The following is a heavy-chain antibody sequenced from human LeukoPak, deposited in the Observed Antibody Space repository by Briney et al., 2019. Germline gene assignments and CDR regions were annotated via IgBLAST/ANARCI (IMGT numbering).Heavy chain of an antibody. CDR1: GASISAFH. J-gene: IGHJ4*02. Sequence: SETLSLTCTVSGASISAFHWTWFRQPAGKGLEWIGLIYSSGSTLFNPSLKSRVAMSVDLTKNQLSLKLTSVTAADPAMYYCARKDGDYWGRGTLVTVSS. V-gene: IGHV4-4*07. CDR2: IYSSGST. CDR3: ARKDGDY.